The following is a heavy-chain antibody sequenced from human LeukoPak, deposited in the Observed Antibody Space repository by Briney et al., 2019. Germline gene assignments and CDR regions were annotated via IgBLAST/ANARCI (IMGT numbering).Heavy chain of an antibody. Sequence: ASVKVSCKPSGYTFTSYAMNWARQAPGQGLEWMGWINTNTGNPTYAQGFTGRFVFSLDTSVSTAYLQISSLKAEDTAVYYCARSPVNSGSYLFDYWGQGTLVTVSS. D-gene: IGHD1-26*01. CDR1: GYTFTSYA. J-gene: IGHJ4*02. CDR2: INTNTGNP. CDR3: ARSPVNSGSYLFDY. V-gene: IGHV7-4-1*02.